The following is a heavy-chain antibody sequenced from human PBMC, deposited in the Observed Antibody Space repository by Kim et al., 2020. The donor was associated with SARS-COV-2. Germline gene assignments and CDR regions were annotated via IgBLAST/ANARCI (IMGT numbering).Heavy chain of an antibody. J-gene: IGHJ4*02. Sequence: THHPSITSRVTISGDTSKNQSSLKLSSVTAADTAVYYCARDRSMSIWGQGALVTVSS. V-gene: IGHV4-59*01. D-gene: IGHD3-10*02. CDR3: ARDRSMSI.